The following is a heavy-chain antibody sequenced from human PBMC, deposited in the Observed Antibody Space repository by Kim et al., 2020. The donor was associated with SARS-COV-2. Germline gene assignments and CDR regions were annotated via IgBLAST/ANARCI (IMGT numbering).Heavy chain of an antibody. CDR3: ARDCFCGGDFDAFDI. Sequence: DSVKGRFTISRDNAKNSLYLQMNSLRAEDTAVYYCARDCFCGGDFDAFDIWGQGTMVTVSS. J-gene: IGHJ3*02. D-gene: IGHD2-21*01. V-gene: IGHV3-7*01.